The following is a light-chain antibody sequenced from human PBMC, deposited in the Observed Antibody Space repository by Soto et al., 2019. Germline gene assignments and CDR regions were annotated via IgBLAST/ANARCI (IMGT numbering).Light chain of an antibody. J-gene: IGKJ1*01. V-gene: IGKV3-20*01. Sequence: IVLTQSPGTLSLSPGERATLSCRASQSVSSSYLAWYQQKPGQAPRLLIYGASSRATGIPDRFSGSGSGTDFTLTISRLEPEDFAVYYCQQYGNSLWTFGQGTRWIS. CDR2: GAS. CDR1: QSVSSSY. CDR3: QQYGNSLWT.